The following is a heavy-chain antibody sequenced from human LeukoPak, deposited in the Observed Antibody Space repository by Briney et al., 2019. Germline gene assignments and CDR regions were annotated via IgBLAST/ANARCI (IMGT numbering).Heavy chain of an antibody. CDR3: AKDRPNIAARPDWYFDL. V-gene: IGHV3-23*01. CDR1: GFTFSSYA. D-gene: IGHD6-6*01. CDR2: ISGSGGST. J-gene: IGHJ2*01. Sequence: GGSLRLSCAASGFTFSSYAMSWVRQAPGKGLEWVSAISGSGGSTYYADSVKGRFTISRDNSKNTLYLQMNSLRAEDTAVYYCAKDRPNIAARPDWYFDLWGRGTLVTVSS.